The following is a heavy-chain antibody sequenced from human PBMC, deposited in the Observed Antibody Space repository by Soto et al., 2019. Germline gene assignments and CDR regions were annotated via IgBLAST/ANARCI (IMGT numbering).Heavy chain of an antibody. J-gene: IGHJ6*02. V-gene: IGHV3-23*01. CDR1: GFTFSSYA. D-gene: IGHD2-21*02. CDR3: AESPYCGGDCYADYYYYGMDV. Sequence: GGSLRLSCAASGFTFSSYAMSWVRQAPGKGLEWVSAISGSGGSTYYADSVKGRFTISRDNSKNTLYLQMNSLRAEDTAVYYCAESPYCGGDCYADYYYYGMDVWGQGTTVTVSS. CDR2: ISGSGGST.